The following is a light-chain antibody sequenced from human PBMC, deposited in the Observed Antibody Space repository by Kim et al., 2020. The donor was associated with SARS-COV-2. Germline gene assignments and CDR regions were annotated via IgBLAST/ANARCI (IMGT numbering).Light chain of an antibody. CDR1: SGDVSNYNS. J-gene: IGLJ1*01. CDR3: SSYAGSNNYV. Sequence: GQSVTIASTGTSGDVSNYNSVSWYQQHTDTAPKLMFYEVTKRPSSVPDRFSGSKSGNTASLTVSGLQAEDEAEYYCSSYAGSNNYVSGTGSKVTVL. V-gene: IGLV2-8*01. CDR2: EVT.